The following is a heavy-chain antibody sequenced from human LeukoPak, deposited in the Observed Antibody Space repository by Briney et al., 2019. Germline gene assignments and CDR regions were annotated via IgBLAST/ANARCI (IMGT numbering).Heavy chain of an antibody. Sequence: SKTLSLTCFVSGDSISPYYWSWIRQPPGKGLEWVGYIYYGGKTDYNPSLKSRVTISKDTSKNQFSLKLSSVTAADTAIYYCARGGYYGSGNDFRFDPWGQGTLVTVSS. CDR1: GDSISPYY. D-gene: IGHD3-10*01. V-gene: IGHV4-59*01. CDR3: ARGGYYGSGNDFRFDP. J-gene: IGHJ5*02. CDR2: IYYGGKT.